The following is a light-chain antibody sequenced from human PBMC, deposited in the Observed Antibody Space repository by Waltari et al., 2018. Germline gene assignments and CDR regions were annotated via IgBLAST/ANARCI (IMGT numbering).Light chain of an antibody. Sequence: EIVLTQSPATLSLSPGERATLPCRASQRLSSYLAWYQQKPGQAPRLLIYDASDRATGIPARFSGSGSGTDFTLTISSLEPEDFAFYYCQHRSNGPLYTFGQGTKLEIK. CDR3: QHRSNGPLYT. CDR1: QRLSSY. J-gene: IGKJ2*01. CDR2: DAS. V-gene: IGKV3-11*01.